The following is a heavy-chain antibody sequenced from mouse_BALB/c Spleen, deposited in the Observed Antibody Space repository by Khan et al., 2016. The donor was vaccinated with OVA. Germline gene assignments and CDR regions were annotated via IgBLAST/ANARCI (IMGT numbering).Heavy chain of an antibody. Sequence: LEESGAELVRPGASVNLSCKTSGYIFTNNWIHWVKQRSGQGLEWIARIYPGTNNTYYNEKLKDKATLTADKSSSTVYMQLSSLKSEDSAVYFCAREEALYYFDYWGQGTTLTVSS. CDR2: IYPGTNNT. CDR3: AREEALYYFDY. D-gene: IGHD3-2*02. CDR1: GYIFTNNW. J-gene: IGHJ2*01. V-gene: IGHV1-76*01.